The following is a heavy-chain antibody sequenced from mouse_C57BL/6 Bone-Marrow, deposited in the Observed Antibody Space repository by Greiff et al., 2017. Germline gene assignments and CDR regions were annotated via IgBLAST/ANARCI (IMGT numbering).Heavy chain of an antibody. V-gene: IGHV1-53*01. Sequence: VQLQQPGPELVKPGASVKLSCKASGYTFTSYWMHWVKQRPGQGLEWIGSINPSTGGTNYNEKFKSKATLTVDKSSSTAYMQRSSLTSEDSAVDECARSHGGGGDLDYWGQGTTLTVSS. CDR1: GYTFTSYW. CDR3: ARSHGGGGDLDY. J-gene: IGHJ2*01. CDR2: INPSTGGT.